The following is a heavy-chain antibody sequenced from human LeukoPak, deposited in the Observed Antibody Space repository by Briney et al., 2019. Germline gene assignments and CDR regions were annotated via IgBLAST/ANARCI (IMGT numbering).Heavy chain of an antibody. D-gene: IGHD4-17*01. Sequence: GGSLKLSCAASGFTVSSNYMSWVRQAPGKGLEWVSVIYSGGSTYYADSVKGRFTISRDNSKNTLYLQMNSLRAEDTAVYYCARDALRRNYFDYWGQGTLVTVSS. V-gene: IGHV3-53*01. CDR1: GFTVSSNY. CDR2: IYSGGST. J-gene: IGHJ4*02. CDR3: ARDALRRNYFDY.